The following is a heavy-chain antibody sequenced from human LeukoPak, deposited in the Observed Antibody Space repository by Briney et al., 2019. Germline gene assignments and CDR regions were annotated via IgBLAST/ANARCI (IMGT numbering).Heavy chain of an antibody. V-gene: IGHV4-34*01. J-gene: IGHJ5*02. Sequence: SETLSLTCAVYGGSFSGYYWSCIRQPPGKGLEWIGEINHSGSTNYNPSLKSRVTISVDTSKNQFSLKLSSVTAADTAVYYCAKYCSSTSCYTQGFDPWGQGTLVTVSS. D-gene: IGHD2-2*02. CDR2: INHSGST. CDR1: GGSFSGYY. CDR3: AKYCSSTSCYTQGFDP.